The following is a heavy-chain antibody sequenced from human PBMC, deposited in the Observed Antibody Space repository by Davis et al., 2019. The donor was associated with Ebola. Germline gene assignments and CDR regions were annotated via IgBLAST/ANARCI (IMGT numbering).Heavy chain of an antibody. D-gene: IGHD5-24*01. CDR3: GNMRPEIPYYLEE. CDR1: GFSFTKYW. CDR2: IYPGDSDT. J-gene: IGHJ4*02. V-gene: IGHV5-51*01. Sequence: GESLKISCQGSGFSFTKYWIAWVRQMPGKGLEWMGIIYPGDSDTRYSPSFQGQVTISADKSIRTAYLQWSSLKASDTAMYYCGNMRPEIPYYLEEWGRGTLVTVSS.